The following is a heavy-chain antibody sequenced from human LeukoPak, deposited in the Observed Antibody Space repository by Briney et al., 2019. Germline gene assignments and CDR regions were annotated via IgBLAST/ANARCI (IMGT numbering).Heavy chain of an antibody. D-gene: IGHD6-13*01. Sequence: PGGSLRLSCAASGFTFSSYWMSWVRQAPGKGLEWVANIKQDGSEKYYVDSVKGRFTISRDNAKNSLYLQMNSLRAEDTAVYYCARDRTYSSSWPEGWFDPWGQGTLVTVSS. CDR1: GFTFSSYW. J-gene: IGHJ5*02. V-gene: IGHV3-7*01. CDR3: ARDRTYSSSWPEGWFDP. CDR2: IKQDGSEK.